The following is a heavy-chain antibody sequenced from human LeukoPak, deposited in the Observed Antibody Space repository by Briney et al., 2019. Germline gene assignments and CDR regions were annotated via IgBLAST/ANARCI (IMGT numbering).Heavy chain of an antibody. D-gene: IGHD2-15*01. CDR1: GYTFTSYY. V-gene: IGHV1-46*01. J-gene: IGHJ4*02. CDR3: ARDNGGCSGGSCYPFDY. CDR2: INPSGGST. Sequence: ASVKVSCKASGYTFTSYYMHWVRQAPGQGLEWMGIINPSGGSTSYAQKFQGRVTMTRDTSTSTVYMELSSLRSADTAVYYCARDNGGCSGGSCYPFDYWGQGTLVTVSS.